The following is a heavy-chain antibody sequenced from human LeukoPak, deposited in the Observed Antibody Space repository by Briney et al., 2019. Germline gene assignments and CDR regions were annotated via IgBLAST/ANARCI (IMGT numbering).Heavy chain of an antibody. CDR2: INPDSGGT. V-gene: IGHV1-2*02. D-gene: IGHD2-21*02. CDR1: GYTFTNYY. J-gene: IGHJ4*02. Sequence: GASVKVSCKASGYTFTNYYMHWVRQAPGQGLEWMGWINPDSGGTNYAQRFQDRVTMTRDTSISTAYMELSSLRSDDTAMYYCAREAPYCGGDCPNDYWGQGTLVTVSS. CDR3: AREAPYCGGDCPNDY.